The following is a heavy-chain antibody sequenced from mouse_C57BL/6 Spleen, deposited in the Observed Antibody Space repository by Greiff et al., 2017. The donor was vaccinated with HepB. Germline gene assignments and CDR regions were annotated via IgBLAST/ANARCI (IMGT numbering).Heavy chain of an antibody. CDR1: GFTFSNYW. V-gene: IGHV6-3*01. D-gene: IGHD2-4*01. Sequence: DVKLQESGGGLVQPGGSMKLSCVASGFTFSNYWMNWVRQSPEKGLEWVAQIRLKSDNYATHYAESVKGRFTISRDDSKSSVYLQMNNLRAEDTGIYYCTGPGYYDYDEAWFAYWGQGTLVTVSA. J-gene: IGHJ3*01. CDR3: TGPGYYDYDEAWFAY. CDR2: IRLKSDNYAT.